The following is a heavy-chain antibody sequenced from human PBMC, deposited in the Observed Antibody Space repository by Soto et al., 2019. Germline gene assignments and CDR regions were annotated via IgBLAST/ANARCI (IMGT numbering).Heavy chain of an antibody. CDR1: GFTFSSYA. CDR3: AKGQSGWYAAVDY. CDR2: ISGSGGST. J-gene: IGHJ4*02. D-gene: IGHD6-19*01. V-gene: IGHV3-23*01. Sequence: EVQLLESGGGLVQPGGSLRLSCAASGFTFSSYAMSWVRQAPGKGLEWVSTISGSGGSTYYADSVKGRFTISRDNSKNTLSLQLNSRRAEDTAVYDCAKGQSGWYAAVDYWGQGTLGTVSS.